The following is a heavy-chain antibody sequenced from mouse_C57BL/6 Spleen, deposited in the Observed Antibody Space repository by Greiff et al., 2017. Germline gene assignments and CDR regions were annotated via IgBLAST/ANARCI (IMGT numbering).Heavy chain of an antibody. Sequence: QVQLQQSGPGLVQPSQSLSITCTVSGFSLTSYGVHWVRQSPGKGLEWLGVIWSGGSTAYNAAFISSLGISKDNAKSQVIFKMNSLQADDTAIYYCAKEEDGYFDYWGQGTTLTVSS. J-gene: IGHJ2*01. CDR3: AKEEDGYFDY. CDR2: IWSGGST. V-gene: IGHV2-2*01. D-gene: IGHD2-3*01. CDR1: GFSLTSYG.